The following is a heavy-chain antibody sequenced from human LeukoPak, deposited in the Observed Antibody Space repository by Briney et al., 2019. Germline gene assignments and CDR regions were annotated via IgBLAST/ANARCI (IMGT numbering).Heavy chain of an antibody. J-gene: IGHJ4*02. CDR1: GFTFSNYA. Sequence: GGSLRLSCAASGFTFSNYAMSWVRQAPGKGLEWVSIISASGGSTYYADSVKGRFTISRDNSKNTVYLQMNSLRAEDTAVYYCAKGRVMVRDYYFDYWGQGTLVTVSS. CDR3: AKGRVMVRDYYFDY. D-gene: IGHD3-10*01. CDR2: ISASGGST. V-gene: IGHV3-23*01.